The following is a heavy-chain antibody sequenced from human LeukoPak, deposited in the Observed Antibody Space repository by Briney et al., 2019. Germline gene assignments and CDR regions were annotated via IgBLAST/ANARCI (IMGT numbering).Heavy chain of an antibody. V-gene: IGHV1-69*06. CDR3: ARDLRYSSGWSASGMDV. J-gene: IGHJ6*03. D-gene: IGHD6-19*01. CDR2: VIPIISTA. Sequence: SVKVSCTASGGTFISYAISWVRQAPVHGLEWVGGVIPIISTANYHQKFKGRVTITADKSTSTAYMELSSLRSEDTAVYYCARDLRYSSGWSASGMDVWGKGTTVTISS. CDR1: GGTFISYA.